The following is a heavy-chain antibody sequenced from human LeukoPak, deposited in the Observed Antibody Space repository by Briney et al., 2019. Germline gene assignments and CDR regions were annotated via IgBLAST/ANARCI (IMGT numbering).Heavy chain of an antibody. V-gene: IGHV3-74*01. Sequence: QPGGSLRLSCAASGFSLSSYWMHWVRQAPGKGLVWVLRVNGDGSRTSYADSVKGRFTISRDDAKNTLYLQMNSLRAEDTAVYYCARDARSRYRTHLDYWGQGTLVTVSS. D-gene: IGHD1-1*01. J-gene: IGHJ4*02. CDR1: GFSLSSYW. CDR3: ARDARSRYRTHLDY. CDR2: VNGDGSRT.